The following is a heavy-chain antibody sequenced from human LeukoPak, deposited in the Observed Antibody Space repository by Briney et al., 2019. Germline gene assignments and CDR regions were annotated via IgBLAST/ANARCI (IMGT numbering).Heavy chain of an antibody. V-gene: IGHV1-69*01. CDR2: IIPIFGTA. CDR3: ARDRGEEDIVVVPAARDAFDI. Sequence: GASVKVSCKASGGTFSSYAISWVRQAPGQGLEWMGGIIPIFGTANYAQKFQGRVTITADESTSTAYMELSSLRSEDTAVYYCARDRGEEDIVVVPAARDAFDIWGQGTMVTVSS. CDR1: GGTFSSYA. D-gene: IGHD2-2*01. J-gene: IGHJ3*02.